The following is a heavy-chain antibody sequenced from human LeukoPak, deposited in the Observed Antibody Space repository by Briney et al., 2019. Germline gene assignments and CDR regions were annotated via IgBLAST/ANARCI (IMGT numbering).Heavy chain of an antibody. CDR1: GFTVSSNS. Sequence: GGSLRLSCAASGFTVSSNSTSWVRQTPGKGLEWVSVLYYGGSAFYADSVQGRLSMSRDISKNILYLQINNLRAEDSAVYYCARVAKDCGGDCFSDYWGQGTLVTVSS. CDR2: LYYGGSA. V-gene: IGHV3-66*01. CDR3: ARVAKDCGGDCFSDY. J-gene: IGHJ4*02. D-gene: IGHD2-21*02.